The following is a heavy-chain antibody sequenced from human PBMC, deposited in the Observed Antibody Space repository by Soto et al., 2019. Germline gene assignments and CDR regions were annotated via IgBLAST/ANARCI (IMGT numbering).Heavy chain of an antibody. Sequence: SETLSLTCTVSGGSISSYYWGWIRQPAGKGLEWIGCIYYSGSTNYNPSLKSRVTISVGTSKNQFALKLSSVTAADTAVYYCARDGGRRMDLWGQGTTVTVAS. CDR2: IYYSGST. V-gene: IGHV4-59*01. CDR1: GGSISSYY. CDR3: ARDGGRRMDL. J-gene: IGHJ6*02.